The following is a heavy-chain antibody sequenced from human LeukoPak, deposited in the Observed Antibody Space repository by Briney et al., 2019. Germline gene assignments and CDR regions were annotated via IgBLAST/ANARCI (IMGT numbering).Heavy chain of an antibody. V-gene: IGHV4-39*07. CDR3: ARKIHTAMVGVRFDY. D-gene: IGHD5-18*01. Sequence: PSETLSLTCTVSGGCIRSSSYYWGWIRQPPGKGLEWIGSICYSGTTYYNPSLKSRVTISVDKSKNQFSLKLSSVTAADTAVYYCARKIHTAMVGVRFDYWGQGTLVTVSS. CDR2: ICYSGTT. CDR1: GGCIRSSSYY. J-gene: IGHJ4*02.